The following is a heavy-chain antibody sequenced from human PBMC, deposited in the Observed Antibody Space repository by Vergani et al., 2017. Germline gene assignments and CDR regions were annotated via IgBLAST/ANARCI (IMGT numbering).Heavy chain of an antibody. CDR2: ISAYNGNT. CDR3: ARYSSGWYPPED. D-gene: IGHD6-19*01. J-gene: IGHJ4*02. V-gene: IGHV1-18*01. CDR1: GYSFTSYG. Sequence: VQLVQSGAEVKKPGESLKISCKGSGYSFTSYGISWVRQAPGQGLEWMGWISAYNGNTNYAQKLQGRVTMTTDTPTSTAYMELRSLRSDDTAVYYCARYSSGWYPPEDWGQGTLVTVSS.